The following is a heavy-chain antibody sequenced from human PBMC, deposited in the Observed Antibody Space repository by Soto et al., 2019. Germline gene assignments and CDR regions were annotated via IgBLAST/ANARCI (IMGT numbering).Heavy chain of an antibody. CDR1: GYTFTDYG. Sequence: ASVKVSCKTSGYTFTDYGISWVRQAPGQGLEWMGWISTAHSDVSYAQKFQGRFTMTTDKSTSTAYMELRSLTSDDTAVYFCARDLTYIRQYWGQGTLVTVSS. V-gene: IGHV1-18*01. CDR3: ARDLTYIRQY. CDR2: ISTAHSDV. D-gene: IGHD2-2*02. J-gene: IGHJ4*02.